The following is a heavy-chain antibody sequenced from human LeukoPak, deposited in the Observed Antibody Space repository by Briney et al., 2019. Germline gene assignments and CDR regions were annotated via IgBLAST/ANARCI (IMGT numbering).Heavy chain of an antibody. CDR1: GFTFSRLG. CDR3: AKEGDQFRGYLDA. D-gene: IGHD3-16*01. J-gene: IGHJ6*03. Sequence: ERSLRLSCAASGFTFSRLGMQWVRQAPGKGLEWVAMIWHDGSVEEYADSVKGRFSISRDNSQNTLYLQMNRLRDDDTAVYYCAKEGDQFRGYLDAWGKGTTVTVSS. V-gene: IGHV3-33*06. CDR2: IWHDGSVE.